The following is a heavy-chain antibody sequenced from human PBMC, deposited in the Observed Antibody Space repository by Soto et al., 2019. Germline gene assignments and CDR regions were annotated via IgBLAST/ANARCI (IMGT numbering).Heavy chain of an antibody. CDR3: AKVGSDFWSGYYTPELDY. J-gene: IGHJ4*02. D-gene: IGHD3-3*01. CDR2: ISGSGGST. Sequence: EVQLLESGGGLVQPGGSLRLSCAASGFTFSSYAMSWVRQAPGKGLEWVSAISGSGGSTYYADSVKGRFTISRDNSKNTLYLQMNSLRAEDTAVYYCAKVGSDFWSGYYTPELDYWGQGTLVTVSS. CDR1: GFTFSSYA. V-gene: IGHV3-23*01.